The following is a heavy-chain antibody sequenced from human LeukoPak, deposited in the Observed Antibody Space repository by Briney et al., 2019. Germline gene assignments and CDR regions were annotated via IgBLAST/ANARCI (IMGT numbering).Heavy chain of an antibody. D-gene: IGHD6-13*01. CDR1: GFTFSSYG. V-gene: IGHV3-7*01. CDR2: IKQDGSEK. J-gene: IGHJ5*02. CDR3: ARDRVPLSSSWVNWFDP. Sequence: GGSLRLSCAASGFTFSSYGMHWVRQAPGKGLEWVANIKQDGSEKYYVDSVKGRFTISRDNAKNSLYLQMSSLRAEDTAVYYCARDRVPLSSSWVNWFDPWGQGTLVTVSS.